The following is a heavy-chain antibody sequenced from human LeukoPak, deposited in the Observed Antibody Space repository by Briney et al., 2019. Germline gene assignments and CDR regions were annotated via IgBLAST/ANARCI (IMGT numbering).Heavy chain of an antibody. CDR1: GFTFSSYW. Sequence: PGGSLRLSCAASGFTFSSYWMTWVRQAPGKGLEWVANINQDGSEKYYVDSVKGRFTISRDNAKNSLYLQMNSLRAEDTAVYYCANSRYDSSGYYGIIGYWGQGTLVTVSS. J-gene: IGHJ4*02. CDR2: INQDGSEK. CDR3: ANSRYDSSGYYGIIGY. V-gene: IGHV3-7*01. D-gene: IGHD3-22*01.